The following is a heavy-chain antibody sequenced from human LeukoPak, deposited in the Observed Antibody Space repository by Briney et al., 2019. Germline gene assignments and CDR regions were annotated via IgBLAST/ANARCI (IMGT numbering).Heavy chain of an antibody. J-gene: IGHJ4*02. CDR3: ARGGITMLRGVDPPEY. CDR1: GFKFDDYT. D-gene: IGHD3-10*01. CDR2: VSWNSDHT. V-gene: IGHV3-43*01. Sequence: GGSLRLSCAASGFKFDDYTMHWVRRPPGKGLEWVSLVSWNSDHTSYADSVKGRFTISRDNSKNTLYLQMNSLRAEDTAVYYCARGGITMLRGVDPPEYWGQGTLVTVSS.